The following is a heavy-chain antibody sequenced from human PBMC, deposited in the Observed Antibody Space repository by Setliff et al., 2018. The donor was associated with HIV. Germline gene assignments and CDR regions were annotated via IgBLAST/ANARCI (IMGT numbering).Heavy chain of an antibody. Sequence: PGGSLRLSCAASGFTFSSYEMNWVRQAPGKGLEWVSYISSSGSTVYYADSAKGRFTISRDNAKNSLYLQMNSLRAEDTAVYYCAILDVDTTMVIYYGVDVWGQGTTVTVSS. CDR3: AILDVDTTMVIYYGVDV. CDR1: GFTFSSYE. D-gene: IGHD5-18*01. J-gene: IGHJ6*02. V-gene: IGHV3-48*03. CDR2: ISSSGSTV.